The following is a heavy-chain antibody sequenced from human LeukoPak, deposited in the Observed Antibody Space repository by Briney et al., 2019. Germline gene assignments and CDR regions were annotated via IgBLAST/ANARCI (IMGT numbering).Heavy chain of an antibody. Sequence: SETLSLTCTVSGGSISSYYWSRIRQPPGKGLEWIGYIYYSGSTNYNPSLKSRVTISVDTSKSQFSLKLSSVTAADTAVYYCATQAGSRKYYFDYWGQGTLVTVSS. CDR3: ATQAGSRKYYFDY. CDR1: GGSISSYY. J-gene: IGHJ4*02. CDR2: IYYSGST. D-gene: IGHD6-13*01. V-gene: IGHV4-59*01.